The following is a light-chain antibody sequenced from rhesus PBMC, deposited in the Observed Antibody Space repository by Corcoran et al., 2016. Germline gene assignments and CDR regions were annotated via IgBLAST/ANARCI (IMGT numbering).Light chain of an antibody. CDR1: QSLVHSNGNTY. Sequence: DVVMTQSPLSLPITPVQPASISCRSSQSLVHSNGNTYLSWYQQKPGQPPRLLIYKVSKRESGVPDRFSGSGAGTEFKLKISRVGAEEVGVYYCGQGTHWPPFTFGPGTKLDIK. CDR2: KVS. V-gene: IGKV2-64*01. J-gene: IGKJ3*01. CDR3: GQGTHWPPFT.